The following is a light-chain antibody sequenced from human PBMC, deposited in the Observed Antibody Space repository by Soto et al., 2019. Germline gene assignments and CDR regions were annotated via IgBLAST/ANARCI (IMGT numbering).Light chain of an antibody. Sequence: QSALTQPPSASGSPGMSVTLSCSGTDNDVGRYDYVSWYQQHPGKAPKLLLYEVSKLPSGVTDRFSASKSGNTASLTVSGLQGEAEADYYGMSYVCVNSVAFGGGTKLTVL. J-gene: IGLJ2*01. CDR2: EVS. CDR3: MSYVCVNSVA. V-gene: IGLV2-8*01. CDR1: DNDVGRYDY.